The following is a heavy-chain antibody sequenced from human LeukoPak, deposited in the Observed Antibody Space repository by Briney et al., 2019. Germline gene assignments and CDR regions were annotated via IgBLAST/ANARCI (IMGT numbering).Heavy chain of an antibody. CDR1: GYSISSGYY. Sequence: SETLSLTCTVSGYSISSGYYWGWIRQPPGKGLEWIGSIYHSGSTNYNPSLKSRVTISVDTSKNQFSLKLSSVTAADTAVYYCLYSSSWSAKYFQHWGQGTLVTVSS. CDR2: IYHSGST. V-gene: IGHV4-38-2*02. D-gene: IGHD6-13*01. CDR3: LYSSSWSAKYFQH. J-gene: IGHJ1*01.